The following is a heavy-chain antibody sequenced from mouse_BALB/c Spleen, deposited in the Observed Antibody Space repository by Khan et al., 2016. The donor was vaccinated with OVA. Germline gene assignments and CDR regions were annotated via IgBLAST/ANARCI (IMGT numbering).Heavy chain of an antibody. CDR1: RYTFTNYV. Sequence: QCELVQSGPELKKPGETVKISCKASRYTFTNYVMNWVKQAPGKGLKWMGWMNTYTGEPTYSDDFKGRFAFSLETSASTAYLQINNLKNEDTATYFCARGNRDFDYWGQGTTLTVSS. D-gene: IGHD2-1*01. CDR3: ARGNRDFDY. J-gene: IGHJ2*01. CDR2: MNTYTGEP. V-gene: IGHV9-3-1*01.